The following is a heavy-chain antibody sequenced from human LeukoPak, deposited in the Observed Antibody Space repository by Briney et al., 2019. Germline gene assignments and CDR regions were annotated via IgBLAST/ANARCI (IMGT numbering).Heavy chain of an antibody. J-gene: IGHJ3*02. V-gene: IGHV3-64*01. Sequence: GGSLRLSCAASGFTFSSYAMHWVRQAPGKGLEYVSAISSNGGSTYYANSVKGRFTISRDNSKNTLYLQMNSLRAEDTAVYYCARADGDYVNAFDIWGQGTMVTVSS. D-gene: IGHD4-17*01. CDR1: GFTFSSYA. CDR2: ISSNGGST. CDR3: ARADGDYVNAFDI.